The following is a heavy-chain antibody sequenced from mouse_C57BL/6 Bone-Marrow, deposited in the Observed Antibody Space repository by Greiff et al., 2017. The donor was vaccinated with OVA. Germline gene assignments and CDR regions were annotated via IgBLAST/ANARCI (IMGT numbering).Heavy chain of an antibody. D-gene: IGHD1-1*01. CDR1: GFTFSDAW. J-gene: IGHJ1*03. CDR2: IRNNANNHAT. CDR3: TGITTVVANWYFDV. Sequence: EVMLVESGGGLVQPGGSMKLSCAASGFTFSDAWMDWVRQSPEKGLEWVAEIRNNANNHATYYAESVKGRFTISRDDSKSSVYLQMNSLRAEDTGIYYCTGITTVVANWYFDVWGTGTTVTVSS. V-gene: IGHV6-6*01.